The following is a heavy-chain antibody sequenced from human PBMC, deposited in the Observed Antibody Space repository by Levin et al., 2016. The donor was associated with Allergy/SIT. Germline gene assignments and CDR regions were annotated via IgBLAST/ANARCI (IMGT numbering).Heavy chain of an antibody. CDR3: ARVTPLGMSQPGRYGLDV. D-gene: IGHD3-10*01. V-gene: IGHV1-69*13. CDR2: IIPLFRTP. Sequence: SVKVSCKASGGTFSNFVITWVRQAPGQGLEWMGGIIPLFRTPDYAQKFHGRITITADESTTTAYMELSSLTSEDTAVYYCARVTPLGMSQPGRYGLDVWGRGTTVNVSS. CDR1: GGTFSNFV. J-gene: IGHJ6*02.